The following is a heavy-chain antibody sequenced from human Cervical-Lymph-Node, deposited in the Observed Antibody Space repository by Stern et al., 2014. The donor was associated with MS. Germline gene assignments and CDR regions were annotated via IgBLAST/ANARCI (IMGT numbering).Heavy chain of an antibody. CDR3: ARAAMITFGGVSTSEDY. V-gene: IGHV1-69*01. D-gene: IGHD3-16*01. Sequence: VQLVESGAEVKKPGSSVKVSCKASGGTFSSYAISWVRQAPGQGLEWMGGIIPIFGTANYAQKFQGRITITADESTSTAYMELSSLRSEDTAVYYCARAAMITFGGVSTSEDYWGQGTLVTVSS. CDR2: IIPIFGTA. CDR1: GGTFSSYA. J-gene: IGHJ4*02.